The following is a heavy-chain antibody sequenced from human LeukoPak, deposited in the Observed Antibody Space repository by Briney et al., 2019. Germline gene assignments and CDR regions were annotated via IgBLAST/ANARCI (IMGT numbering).Heavy chain of an antibody. V-gene: IGHV1-2*02. CDR1: GYIFTGYY. CDR2: INPKSGAT. CDR3: ARDLAAISTGSHNWFDP. D-gene: IGHD2/OR15-2a*01. J-gene: IGHJ5*02. Sequence: ASVKVSCKASGYIFTGYYMHWVRQAPGQGLEWMGWINPKSGATKYAQKFQGRVTMTRDTSISTASMELSRLTSDDTAVYYCARDLAAISTGSHNWFDPWGQGTLVTVSS.